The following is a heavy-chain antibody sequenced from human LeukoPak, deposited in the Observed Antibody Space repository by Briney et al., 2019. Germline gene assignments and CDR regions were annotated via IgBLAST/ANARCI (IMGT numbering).Heavy chain of an antibody. CDR3: ASWQQQLVNFVRGDYYYYMDV. Sequence: SVKVSCKASGGTFSSYAISWVRQAPGQGLEWMGGIIPIFGTANYAQKFQGRVTITADESTSTAYMELSSLRSEDTAVYYCASWQQQLVNFVRGDYYYYMDVWGKGITVTVSS. D-gene: IGHD6-13*01. J-gene: IGHJ6*03. CDR2: IIPIFGTA. V-gene: IGHV1-69*13. CDR1: GGTFSSYA.